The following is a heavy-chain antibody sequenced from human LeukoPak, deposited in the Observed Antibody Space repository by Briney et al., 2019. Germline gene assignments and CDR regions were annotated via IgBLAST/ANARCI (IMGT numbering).Heavy chain of an antibody. J-gene: IGHJ4*02. CDR1: GFTFSSYS. CDR3: ASGYSSGWYWGYFDY. Sequence: GGSLRLSCAASGFTFSSYSMNWVRQAPGKGLEWVTGISNSGGSIYYADSVKGRLTISRDNSKNTLHLQMNSLRAEDTAVYNCASGYSSGWYWGYFDYWGQGTLVTVSS. CDR2: ISNSGGSI. D-gene: IGHD6-19*01. V-gene: IGHV3-23*01.